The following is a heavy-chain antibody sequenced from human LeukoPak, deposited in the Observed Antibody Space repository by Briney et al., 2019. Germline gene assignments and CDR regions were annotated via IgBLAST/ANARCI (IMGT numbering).Heavy chain of an antibody. CDR2: LKQDGSEK. J-gene: IGHJ4*02. D-gene: IGHD1-26*01. V-gene: IGHV3-7*01. CDR1: GFTFSSYW. CDR3: ARGGVVGATFINY. Sequence: GGSLRLSCAASGFTFSSYWMSWVRQAPGKGLEWVANLKQDGSEKYYVDSVKGRFTISRDNAKNSLYLQLNSLRAEDTAVYYCARGGVVGATFINYWGQGTLVTVSS.